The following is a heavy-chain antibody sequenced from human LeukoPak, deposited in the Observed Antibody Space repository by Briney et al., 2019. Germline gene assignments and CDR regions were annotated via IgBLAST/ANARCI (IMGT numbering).Heavy chain of an antibody. CDR3: ARVLRRTVVPPSLTKGGIIFGY. CDR2: MNPNSGNT. Sequence: ASVKVSCKASGYTFTSYDINWVRQATGQGREWMGWMNPNSGNTGYAQKFQGRVTMTRNTSISTAYMELSSLRSEDTAVYYCARVLRRTVVPPSLTKGGIIFGYWGQGTLVTVSS. J-gene: IGHJ4*02. D-gene: IGHD4-23*01. V-gene: IGHV1-8*01. CDR1: GYTFTSYD.